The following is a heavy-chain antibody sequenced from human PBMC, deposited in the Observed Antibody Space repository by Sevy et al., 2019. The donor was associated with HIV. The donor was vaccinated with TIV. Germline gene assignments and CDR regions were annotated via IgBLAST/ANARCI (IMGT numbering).Heavy chain of an antibody. CDR3: TSGADCSNGVCYPRGFDP. Sequence: ASVKVSCEASGGTLTNYAISWVRQAPGQGLEWMGEIVPVFGTSHHARSFQGRVTITADESTSTAYMELRSLRSEDTAVYYCTSGADCSNGVCYPRGFDPWGQGTLVTVSS. J-gene: IGHJ5*02. CDR2: IVPVFGTS. V-gene: IGHV1-69*13. D-gene: IGHD2-8*01. CDR1: GGTLTNYA.